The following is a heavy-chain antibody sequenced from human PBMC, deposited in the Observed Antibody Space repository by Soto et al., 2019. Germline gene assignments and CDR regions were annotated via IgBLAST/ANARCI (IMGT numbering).Heavy chain of an antibody. CDR1: GFTFSSYG. CDR3: ARDGMDTDMMEKYFDI. CDR2: IWYDGSNK. V-gene: IGHV3-33*01. Sequence: QVQLVESGGGVVQPGRSLRLSCAASGFTFSSYGMHWVRQAPGKGLEWVAVIWYDGSNKYYADSVKGRFTISRDNSKNTLYLQMNSLRAEDTAVYYCARDGMDTDMMEKYFDIWGRGTLVTVSA. J-gene: IGHJ2*01. D-gene: IGHD5-18*01.